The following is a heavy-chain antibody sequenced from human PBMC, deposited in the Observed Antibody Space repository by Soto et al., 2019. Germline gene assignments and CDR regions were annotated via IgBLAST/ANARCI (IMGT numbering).Heavy chain of an antibody. J-gene: IGHJ6*02. D-gene: IGHD3-10*01. CDR3: MKAHESGDFLGMSV. CDR2: MYKTGET. CDR1: GGSVSTGMKY. Sequence: KTSETLSLTCTVSGGSVSTGMKYWGWVRQPPGKALEFIGYMYKTGETLLNSSLKSRVTLSMETSKNQFSLTLSSVTAADTAVYFCMKAHESGDFLGMSVWGPGTTVTVS. V-gene: IGHV4-61*01.